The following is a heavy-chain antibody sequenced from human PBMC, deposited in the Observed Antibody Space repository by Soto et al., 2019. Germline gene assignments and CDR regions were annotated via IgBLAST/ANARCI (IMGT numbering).Heavy chain of an antibody. V-gene: IGHV1-69*13. CDR1: GGTFNNYA. Sequence: GASVKVSCKASGGTFNNYAFHWMRQAPGQGLEWMGGIIPIFGPADHAQRFQGRVTFTADESTRTAYMELSSLRSEDTAVYYCAILLAGPNNWFDPWGQGTLVTVSS. D-gene: IGHD2-15*01. CDR2: IIPIFGPA. CDR3: AILLAGPNNWFDP. J-gene: IGHJ5*02.